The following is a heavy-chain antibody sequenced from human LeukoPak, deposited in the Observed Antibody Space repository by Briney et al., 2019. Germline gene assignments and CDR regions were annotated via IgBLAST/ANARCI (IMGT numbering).Heavy chain of an antibody. CDR3: ARDYPTTKSFTDTAMVTDY. J-gene: IGHJ4*02. V-gene: IGHV3-21*01. CDR2: ISSSSSYI. D-gene: IGHD5-18*01. Sequence: PGGSLRLSCAASGFTFSSYSMNWVRQAPGKGLEWVSSISSSSSYIYYADSVKGRFTISRDNAKNSLYLQMNSLRAEDTAVYYCARDYPTTKSFTDTAMVTDYWGQGTLVTVSS. CDR1: GFTFSSYS.